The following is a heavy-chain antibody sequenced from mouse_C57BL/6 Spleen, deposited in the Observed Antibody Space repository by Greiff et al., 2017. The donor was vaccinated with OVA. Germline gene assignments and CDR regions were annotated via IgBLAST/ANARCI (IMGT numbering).Heavy chain of an antibody. CDR2: IDPETGGT. V-gene: IGHV1-15*01. CDR1: GYTFTDYE. J-gene: IGHJ2*01. D-gene: IGHD1-1*01. CDR3: TRSLITTVVAGDFDY. Sequence: QVQLKQSGAELVRPGASVTLSCKASGYTFTDYEMHWVKQTPVHGLEWIGAIDPETGGTAYNQKFKGKAILTADKSSSTAYMELRSLTSEDSAVYYCTRSLITTVVAGDFDYWGQGTTLTVSS.